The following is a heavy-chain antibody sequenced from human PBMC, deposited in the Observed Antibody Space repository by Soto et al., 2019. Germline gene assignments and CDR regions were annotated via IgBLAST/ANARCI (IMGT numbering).Heavy chain of an antibody. CDR2: INHSGST. D-gene: IGHD6-19*01. Sequence: SETLSLTCSVYGGSFSGYYWSWIRQPPGKGLEWIGEINHSGSTNYNPSLKSRVTISVDTSKNQFSLKLSSVTAADTAVYYCATGGGGWFSSYWYFDLWGRGTLVTVSS. J-gene: IGHJ2*01. V-gene: IGHV4-34*01. CDR1: GGSFSGYY. CDR3: ATGGGGWFSSYWYFDL.